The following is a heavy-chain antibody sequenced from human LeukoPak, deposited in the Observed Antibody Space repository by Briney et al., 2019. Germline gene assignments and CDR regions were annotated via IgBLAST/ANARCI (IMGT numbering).Heavy chain of an antibody. V-gene: IGHV3-23*01. CDR2: IFGGGAGS. D-gene: IGHD3-16*01. J-gene: IGHJ4*02. CDR3: AKFEGHPWGTYHHDY. Sequence: GGSLRLSSAASVFIFSDYAMGSVRQAPGGGLEWVSAIFGGGAGSYSAASVKGRFTISRDNSKNTLYLQMTSLRADDTAVYYCAKFEGHPWGTYHHDYWGQGTLVTVSS. CDR1: VFIFSDYA.